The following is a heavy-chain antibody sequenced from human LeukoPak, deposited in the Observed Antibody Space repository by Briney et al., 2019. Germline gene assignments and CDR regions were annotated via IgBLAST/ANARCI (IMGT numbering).Heavy chain of an antibody. Sequence: ASVKVSCKASGYTFTSYGISWVRQAPGQGREWMGWISAYNGNTNYAQKLQGRVTMTTDTSTSTAYMELRSLRSDDTAVYYCARGKQELDTKFYYYYMDVWGKGTTVTVSS. J-gene: IGHJ6*03. D-gene: IGHD5-18*01. CDR2: ISAYNGNT. V-gene: IGHV1-18*01. CDR1: GYTFTSYG. CDR3: ARGKQELDTKFYYYYMDV.